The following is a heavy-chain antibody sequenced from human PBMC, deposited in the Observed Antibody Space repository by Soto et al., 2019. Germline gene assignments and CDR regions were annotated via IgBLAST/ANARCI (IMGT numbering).Heavy chain of an antibody. CDR1: GFSLSNARMG. CDR2: LFSNDEK. V-gene: IGHV2-26*01. J-gene: IGHJ4*02. D-gene: IGHD2-15*01. Sequence: QVTLKESGPVLVNPTEPLTRTCTVSGFSLSNARMGVSWIRQPPGKALEWLAHLFSNDEKSYSTSLKSRLTISKDTSKSQVVLTMTHMDPVDTATYYCARMAPVGVVVVVDYWGQGTLVTVSS. CDR3: ARMAPVGVVVVVDY.